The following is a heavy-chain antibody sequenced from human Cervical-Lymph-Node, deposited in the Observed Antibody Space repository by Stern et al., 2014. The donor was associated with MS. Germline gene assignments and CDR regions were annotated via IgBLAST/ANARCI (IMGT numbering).Heavy chain of an antibody. CDR2: ISGNGMTI. CDR3: ARDPRGYTYGRDY. J-gene: IGHJ4*02. CDR1: GFIFSDYY. Sequence: VQLVESGGDLVKPGGSLRLSCEASGFIFSDYYMGWIRQHPGKGLEWLSYISGNGMTIYYAGSVKGRFTISRDNAKNSLYLQMDDVKVEDTAMYYCARDPRGYTYGRDYWGQGTLVTVSS. V-gene: IGHV3-11*01. D-gene: IGHD5-18*01.